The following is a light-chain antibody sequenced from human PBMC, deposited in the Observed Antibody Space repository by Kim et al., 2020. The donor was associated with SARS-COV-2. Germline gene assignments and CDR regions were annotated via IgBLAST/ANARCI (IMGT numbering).Light chain of an antibody. Sequence: SYELTQPPSVSVSPGQTTTITCSGDKLVNRYACWYQHKPGQSPVVVIFQDDKRPSGIPERFSGSNSGHTATLTISGTQAIDEADYYCQAWDSDTWLFGGGTPLTVL. J-gene: IGLJ3*02. V-gene: IGLV3-1*01. CDR3: QAWDSDTWL. CDR2: QDD. CDR1: KLVNRY.